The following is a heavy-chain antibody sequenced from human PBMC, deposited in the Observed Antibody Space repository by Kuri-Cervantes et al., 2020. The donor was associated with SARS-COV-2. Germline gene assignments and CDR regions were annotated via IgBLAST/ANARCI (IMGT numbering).Heavy chain of an antibody. D-gene: IGHD6-6*01. V-gene: IGHV1-69*04. CDR3: ARDLIAARPEVFDP. Sequence: SVNVSCKASGGTFSSYAISWVRQAPGQGLEWMGRIIPILGTANYAQKFQGRVTITADKSTRTAYMELSSLRSEDTAVYYCARDLIAARPEVFDPWGQGTLVTVSS. CDR2: IIPILGTA. J-gene: IGHJ5*02. CDR1: GGTFSSYA.